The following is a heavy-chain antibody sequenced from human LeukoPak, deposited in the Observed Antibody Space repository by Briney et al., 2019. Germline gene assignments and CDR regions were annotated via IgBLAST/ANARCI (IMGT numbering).Heavy chain of an antibody. CDR1: GYTFINYD. D-gene: IGHD2-2*01. J-gene: IGHJ6*02. V-gene: IGHV1-8*01. CDR3: ARGDRTRYYYYAIDV. Sequence: ASVKVSCWGSGYTFINYDINGVRQASEQGREWMGWMNPKSGNTGYAQKFQGRVTMTSNTSISTAYMELSSLTSDDTAVYYCARGDRTRYYYYAIDVWGQGTTVTVSS. CDR2: MNPKSGNT.